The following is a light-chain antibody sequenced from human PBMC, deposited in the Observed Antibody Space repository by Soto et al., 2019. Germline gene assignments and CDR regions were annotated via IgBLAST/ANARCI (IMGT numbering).Light chain of an antibody. CDR3: QQYDNLAFT. CDR1: QDIRNY. CDR2: DAS. J-gene: IGKJ5*01. Sequence: DIQMTQCPSSLSASVGDRVTITCQASQDIRNYLNWYQQKPGKAPKFLIYDASNLERGVPSRFSGSGSGTDFTFTISSLQPEDIGTYYCQQYDNLAFTFGQGTRLEIK. V-gene: IGKV1-33*01.